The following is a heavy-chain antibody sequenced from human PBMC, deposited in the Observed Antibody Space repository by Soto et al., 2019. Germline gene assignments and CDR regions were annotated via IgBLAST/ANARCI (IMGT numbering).Heavy chain of an antibody. CDR1: GGRFDTYA. D-gene: IGHD1-1*01. CDR3: ARGGKERFRGSGMDV. J-gene: IGHJ6*02. CDR2: IITFFGAA. Sequence: ASVKVSCKASGGRFDTYAINWVRRAPGQGLEWLGGIITFFGAAMYAQKFQGRVTITADEFTTTAYMELSSLRSEDTAVYYCARGGKERFRGSGMDVWGQGTTVTVSS. V-gene: IGHV1-69*13.